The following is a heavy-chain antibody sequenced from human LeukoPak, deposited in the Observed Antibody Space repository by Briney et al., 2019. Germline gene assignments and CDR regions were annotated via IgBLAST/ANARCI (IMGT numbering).Heavy chain of an antibody. D-gene: IGHD3-22*01. CDR1: GYNFRNYA. CDR3: ARNIPHYDSSGYYTGSAFDI. J-gene: IGHJ3*02. V-gene: IGHV1-18*01. Sequence: ASVKVSCKASGYNFRNYAINWVRQAPGQGLEWMGWISAYTGHTNYAQKLQGRVTITRNTSISTAYMELSSLRSEDTAVYYCARNIPHYDSSGYYTGSAFDIWGQGTMVTVSS. CDR2: ISAYTGHT.